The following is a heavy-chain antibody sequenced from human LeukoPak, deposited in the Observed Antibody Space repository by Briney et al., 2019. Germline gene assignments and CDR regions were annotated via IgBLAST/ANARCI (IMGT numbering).Heavy chain of an antibody. CDR2: LSAGGGST. Sequence: GGSLRLSCAASGFTFSSYTMSWVRQAPGEGLEWVSALSAGGGSTDYADSVKGRFTISRDNSKKTLYLQMTSLRVDDTAVYYCAKLYDGSSRDAFHIWGQGTMVTVSS. J-gene: IGHJ3*02. CDR3: AKLYDGSSRDAFHI. D-gene: IGHD3-22*01. V-gene: IGHV3-23*01. CDR1: GFTFSSYT.